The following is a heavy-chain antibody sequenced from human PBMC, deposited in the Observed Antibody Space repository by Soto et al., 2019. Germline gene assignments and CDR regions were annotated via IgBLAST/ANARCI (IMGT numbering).Heavy chain of an antibody. Sequence: QVQLVESGGGVVQPGRSLRLSCAASGFTFSSYGMHWVRQAPGKGLEWVAVIWYDGSNKYYADSVKGRFTISRDNSKNTLYLQLNSLRAEDTAVYYCARDKYYYDSSGYYLYYYYYYGMDVWGQGTTVTVSS. CDR3: ARDKYYYDSSGYYLYYYYYYGMDV. CDR2: IWYDGSNK. CDR1: GFTFSSYG. V-gene: IGHV3-33*01. D-gene: IGHD3-22*01. J-gene: IGHJ6*02.